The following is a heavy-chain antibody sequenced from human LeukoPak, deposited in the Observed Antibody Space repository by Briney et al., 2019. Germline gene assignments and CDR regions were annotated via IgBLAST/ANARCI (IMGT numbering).Heavy chain of an antibody. D-gene: IGHD6-19*01. J-gene: IGHJ4*02. Sequence: SGGSLRLSCTASGFTFSHYWMTWVRQAPGKGLEWVSNIHQDGGEKHYVDSVKGRFTISRDNAKNSLYLQMNSLRAEDTAVYYCARADSSGWYGDYWGQGTLVTVSS. CDR2: IHQDGGEK. CDR3: ARADSSGWYGDY. V-gene: IGHV3-7*01. CDR1: GFTFSHYW.